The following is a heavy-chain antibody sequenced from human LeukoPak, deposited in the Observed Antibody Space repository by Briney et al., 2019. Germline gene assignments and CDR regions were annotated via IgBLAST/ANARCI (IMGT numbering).Heavy chain of an antibody. D-gene: IGHD4-23*01. V-gene: IGHV3-21*04. CDR1: GFTFSSYS. CDR2: ISSSSNYI. CDR3: AKSLDYGGNRARLDF. Sequence: GGSLRLSCAASGFTFSSYSMNWVRQAPGKGLEWVSSISSSSNYIYYARSVKGRFTVSRDNSKNTLYLQMNSLRVDDTAVYYCAKSLDYGGNRARLDFWGQGTLVTVSS. J-gene: IGHJ4*02.